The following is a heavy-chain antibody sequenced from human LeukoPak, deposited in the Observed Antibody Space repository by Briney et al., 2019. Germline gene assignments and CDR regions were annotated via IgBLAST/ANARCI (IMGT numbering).Heavy chain of an antibody. D-gene: IGHD3-9*01. CDR1: GYSISSGYY. Sequence: SETLSLTCAVSGYSISSGYYWGWIRPPPGKGLEWIGSIYHSGSTYYNPSLKSRVTISVDTSKNQFSLKLSSVTAADTAVYYCARGQLRYFDWLLFGGDWFDPWGQGTLVTVSS. V-gene: IGHV4-38-2*01. CDR2: IYHSGST. J-gene: IGHJ5*02. CDR3: ARGQLRYFDWLLFGGDWFDP.